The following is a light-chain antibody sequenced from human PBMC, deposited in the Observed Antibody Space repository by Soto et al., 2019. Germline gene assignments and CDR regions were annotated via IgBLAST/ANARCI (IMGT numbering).Light chain of an antibody. CDR3: QRYGSSPLYA. V-gene: IGKV3-20*01. CDR1: QTVTSDY. Sequence: ENVLTQSPGTLSLSPGERATFSCRTSQTVTSDYLAWYQQRPGLAPRLLIHGTSNRAAGIPDRFSGSGSGTDFTLTISALEPEDSAVYYCQRYGSSPLYAFGQGNKVEIK. CDR2: GTS. J-gene: IGKJ2*01.